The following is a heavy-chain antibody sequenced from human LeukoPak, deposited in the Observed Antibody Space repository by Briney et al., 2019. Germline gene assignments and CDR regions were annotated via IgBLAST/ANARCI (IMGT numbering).Heavy chain of an antibody. CDR3: ARAWGSYYPDV. Sequence: SETLSLTCTVSGYSISSGYYWGWIRQPPGKGLEWIGSIYHSGSTYYNPSLKSRVTISVDTSKNQFSLKLSSVTAADTAVYYCARAWGSYYPDVWGKGTTVTVSS. CDR2: IYHSGST. D-gene: IGHD3-16*01. V-gene: IGHV4-38-2*02. J-gene: IGHJ6*03. CDR1: GYSISSGYY.